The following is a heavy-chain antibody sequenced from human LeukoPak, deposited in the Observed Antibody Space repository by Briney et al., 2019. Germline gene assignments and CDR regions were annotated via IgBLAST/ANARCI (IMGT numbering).Heavy chain of an antibody. CDR3: ARDTFKYYYYYGMDV. CDR1: GYTFTGYY. CDR2: INPNSGGT. Sequence: GASVEVSCKASGYTFTGYYMHWVRQAPGQGLEWMGWINPNSGGTNYAQKFQGWVTMTRDTSISTAYMELSRLRSDDTAVYYCARDTFKYYYYYGMDVWGQGTTVTVSS. J-gene: IGHJ6*02. V-gene: IGHV1-2*04.